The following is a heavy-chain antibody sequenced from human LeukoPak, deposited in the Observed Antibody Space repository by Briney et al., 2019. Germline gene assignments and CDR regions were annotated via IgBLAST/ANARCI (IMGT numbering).Heavy chain of an antibody. V-gene: IGHV1-69*04. D-gene: IGHD3-22*01. CDR2: IIPILGIA. CDR3: ARAKIPYYYDSSGYWFDP. Sequence: SVKVSCKASGGTFSSYAISWVRQAPGQGLEWMGRIIPILGIANYAQKFQGRVTITADKSTSTAYMELSSLRSEDTAVYYCARAKIPYYYDSSGYWFDPWGQGTLVTVSS. J-gene: IGHJ5*02. CDR1: GGTFSSYA.